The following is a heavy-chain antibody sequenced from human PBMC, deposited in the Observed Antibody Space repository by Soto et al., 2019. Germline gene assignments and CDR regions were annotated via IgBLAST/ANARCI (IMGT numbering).Heavy chain of an antibody. CDR3: AVLVVVPTASRRWFDP. V-gene: IGHV3-48*03. J-gene: IGHJ5*02. CDR2: ISRSGSTI. Sequence: EVQLVESGGGLVQPGGSLRLSCAASGFIFSSYEMNWVRQAPGKGLEWVSYISRSGSTIYYADSVKGRFTISRDNAKNSLYLQMNSLRAEDTAVYYCAVLVVVPTASRRWFDPWGQGTLVTVSS. D-gene: IGHD2-2*01. CDR1: GFIFSSYE.